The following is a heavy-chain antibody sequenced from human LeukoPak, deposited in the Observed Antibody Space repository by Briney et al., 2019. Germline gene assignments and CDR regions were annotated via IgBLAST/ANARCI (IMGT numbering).Heavy chain of an antibody. V-gene: IGHV3-23*01. Sequence: GGSLRLPCAASGFTFSDYAMTWVRQDPGKGLEWISTISGSGGSTYYADSVKGRFTISRDNSKNMLYLQMNSLRVEDTALYYCASHGGLWGQGTLVTVSS. CDR1: GFTFSDYA. J-gene: IGHJ4*02. D-gene: IGHD5-12*01. CDR2: ISGSGGST. CDR3: ASHGGL.